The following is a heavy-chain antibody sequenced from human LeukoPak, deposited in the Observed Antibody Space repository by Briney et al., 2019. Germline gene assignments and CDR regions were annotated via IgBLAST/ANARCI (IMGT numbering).Heavy chain of an antibody. Sequence: SETLSLTCTVSGSSINTPYYWAWIRQPPGEGLEWIGNIFHGVTTFYNPSLMNRVAISVDTSKNRFSLKLTSVTAADTAVYYCARVEYYDILTGPPTQYYFDYWGQGTLVTVSS. D-gene: IGHD3-9*01. J-gene: IGHJ4*02. CDR1: GSSINTPYY. V-gene: IGHV4-38-2*02. CDR2: IFHGVTT. CDR3: ARVEYYDILTGPPTQYYFDY.